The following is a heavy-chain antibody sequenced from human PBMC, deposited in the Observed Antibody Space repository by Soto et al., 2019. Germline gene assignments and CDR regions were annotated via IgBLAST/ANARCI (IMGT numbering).Heavy chain of an antibody. D-gene: IGHD3-16*01. CDR2: INSDGSSR. J-gene: IGHJ4*02. CDR3: ARDYSYAYDY. CDR1: GFTFSTSW. Sequence: EVQLVESGGGLVQPGGSLRLSCAASGFTFSTSWMHWVRQVPGQGLVWVSRINSDGSSRTYADSVKGRFTISRDNAKNTLYPKMNSLRAEDTAVYYCARDYSYAYDYWGRGTLVTVSS. V-gene: IGHV3-74*01.